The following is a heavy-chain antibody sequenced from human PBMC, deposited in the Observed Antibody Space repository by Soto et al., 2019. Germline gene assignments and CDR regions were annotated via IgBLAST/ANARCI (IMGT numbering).Heavy chain of an antibody. J-gene: IGHJ6*02. Sequence: ASVKVSCKASGYTFTSYYMHWVRQAPGQGLEWMGIINPSGGSTSYAQKFQGRVTMTRDTSTSTVYMELSSLRSEDTAVYYCARKGYCSSTSFYGGYYYYYGLDGWGQGTKVTVAS. D-gene: IGHD2-2*01. V-gene: IGHV1-46*01. CDR1: GYTFTSYY. CDR3: ARKGYCSSTSFYGGYYYYYGLDG. CDR2: INPSGGST.